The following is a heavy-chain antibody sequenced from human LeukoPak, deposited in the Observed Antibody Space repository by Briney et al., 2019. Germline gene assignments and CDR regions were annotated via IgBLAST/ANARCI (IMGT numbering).Heavy chain of an antibody. J-gene: IGHJ6*02. CDR3: ARAAVVKAVASHLLFSTPAYYYYGMDV. D-gene: IGHD6-19*01. CDR2: TYYRSKWYN. V-gene: IGHV6-1*01. Sequence: SQTLSLTCAISGDSVSSNSAAWNWIRQSPSRGLEWLGRTYYRSKWYNDYAVSVKSRITINPDTSKNQFSLQLNSVTPEDTAVYYCARAAVVKAVASHLLFSTPAYYYYGMDVWGQGTTVTVSS. CDR1: GDSVSSNSAA.